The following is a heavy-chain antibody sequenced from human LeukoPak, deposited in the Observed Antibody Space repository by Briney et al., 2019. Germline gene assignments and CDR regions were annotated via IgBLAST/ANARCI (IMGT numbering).Heavy chain of an antibody. Sequence: GGSLRLSCAASGFTFSNAWMSWVRQAPGKGLEWVGRIKSKTDGGTTDYAAPVKGRFTISRDDSKNTLYLQMNSLKTEDTAVYYCTTDPGLQGALWFGELSSYYFDYWGQGTLVTVSS. D-gene: IGHD3-10*01. J-gene: IGHJ4*02. V-gene: IGHV3-15*01. CDR2: IKSKTDGGTT. CDR3: TTDPGLQGALWFGELSSYYFDY. CDR1: GFTFSNAW.